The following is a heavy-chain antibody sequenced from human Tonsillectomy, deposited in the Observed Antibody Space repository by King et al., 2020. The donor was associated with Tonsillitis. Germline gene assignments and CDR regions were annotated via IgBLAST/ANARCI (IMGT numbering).Heavy chain of an antibody. CDR1: GFTFSNAW. J-gene: IGHJ6*02. V-gene: IGHV3-15*01. CDR2: XXXXTXXXTX. CDR3: STSWGFGELPLGMDV. D-gene: IGHD3-10*01. Sequence: VQLVESGGGLVKPGGSLRLSCAASGFTFSNAWMSWVXXGPGKGXXXVXXXXXXTXXXTXXXAXXXKGRFXIXXDXSXNTLYLXXNSLKTEDTAVYYCSTSWGFGELPLGMDVWGQGTTVTVSS.